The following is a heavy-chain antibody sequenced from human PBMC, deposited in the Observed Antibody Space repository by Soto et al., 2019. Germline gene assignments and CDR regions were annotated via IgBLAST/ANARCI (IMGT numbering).Heavy chain of an antibody. Sequence: SETLSLTCNVSGGSISSSSYYWGWIRQPPGKGLEWIGHIFHTGSTYYNPSLKSRVTISVDTSKNQFSLKLSSVTATDTAVYYCVRRRIVVTTNFDYWGQGTLVTVSS. J-gene: IGHJ4*02. CDR2: IFHTGST. D-gene: IGHD1-26*01. CDR1: GGSISSSSYY. CDR3: VRRRIVVTTNFDY. V-gene: IGHV4-39*01.